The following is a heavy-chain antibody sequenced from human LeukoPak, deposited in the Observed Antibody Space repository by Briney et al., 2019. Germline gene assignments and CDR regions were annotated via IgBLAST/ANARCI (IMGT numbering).Heavy chain of an antibody. CDR2: IRYDGSNQ. CDR3: ATSGYSSSWYVS. Sequence: PGGSLRLSCAASGFTFSTHWMSWVRQAPGKGLEWVAFIRYDGSNQYYADSVKGRFTISRDNSKNMLYLQMNSLRAEDTAVYYCATSGYSSSWYVSWGQGILVTVSS. J-gene: IGHJ4*02. V-gene: IGHV3-30*02. CDR1: GFTFSTHW. D-gene: IGHD6-13*01.